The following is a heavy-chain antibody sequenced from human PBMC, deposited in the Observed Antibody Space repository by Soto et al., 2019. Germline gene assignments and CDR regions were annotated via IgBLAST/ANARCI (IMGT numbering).Heavy chain of an antibody. V-gene: IGHV1-3*01. CDR1: GYTFTRYT. CDR2: INPDNGNT. CDR3: ARGIATGQLDP. Sequence: ASVKVSCKASGYTFTRYTMNWVRKAPGQRLEWMGWINPDNGNTKSSQKFQDRVIITRDTSASTAYMDLSSLRSEDTAVYYCARGIATGQLDPWGQGTLVTVSS. D-gene: IGHD2-15*01. J-gene: IGHJ5*02.